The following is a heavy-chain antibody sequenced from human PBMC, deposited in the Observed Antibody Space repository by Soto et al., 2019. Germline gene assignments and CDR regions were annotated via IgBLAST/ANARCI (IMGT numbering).Heavy chain of an antibody. J-gene: IGHJ6*02. V-gene: IGHV3-33*01. D-gene: IGHD3-16*01. Sequence: QVQLVESGGGVVQPGRSLRLSCAASGFTFSSYGMHWVRQAPGKGLEWVAVIWYDGSNKYYADSVKGRFTISRDNSKNTLDLQMNSLRAEDTAVYYCARAWGSLRAYYYYYYGMDVWGQGTTVTVSS. CDR2: IWYDGSNK. CDR3: ARAWGSLRAYYYYYYGMDV. CDR1: GFTFSSYG.